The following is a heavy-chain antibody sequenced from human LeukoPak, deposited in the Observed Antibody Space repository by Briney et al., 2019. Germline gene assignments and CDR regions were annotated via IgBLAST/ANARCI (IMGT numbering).Heavy chain of an antibody. J-gene: IGHJ6*03. V-gene: IGHV3-48*01. D-gene: IGHD6-13*01. CDR3: AKSPYSSSCMDV. Sequence: ETLSLTCAVSGSSISSSNWWTWVRQSPGKGLEWVSYISRSSSSIYYADSVKGRFTISRDNAKNSLYLQMNSLRAEDTGVYYCAKSPYSSSCMDVWGKGTTVTVSS. CDR1: GSSISSSN. CDR2: ISRSSSSI.